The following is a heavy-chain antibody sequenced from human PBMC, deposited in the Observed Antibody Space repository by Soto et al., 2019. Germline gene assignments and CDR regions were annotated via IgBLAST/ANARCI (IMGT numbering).Heavy chain of an antibody. D-gene: IGHD3-9*01. CDR3: ARGDGEDNYDIFVMFAFDI. CDR1: GFTFSSYS. Sequence: GGSLRLSCAASGFTFSSYSMNWVRQAPGKGLEWVSSISSSSSYIYYADSVKGRFTISRDNAKNSLYLQMNSLRAEDTAVYYCARGDGEDNYDIFVMFAFDIWGQGTMVTVSS. J-gene: IGHJ3*02. CDR2: ISSSSSYI. V-gene: IGHV3-21*01.